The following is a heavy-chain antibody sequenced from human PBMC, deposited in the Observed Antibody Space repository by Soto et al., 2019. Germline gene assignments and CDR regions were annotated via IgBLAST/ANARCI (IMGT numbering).Heavy chain of an antibody. V-gene: IGHV3-9*01. J-gene: IGHJ4*02. Sequence: GGSLRLSCAASGFTFDDYAMHWVRQAPGKGLEWVSGISWNSGSIGYADSVKGRFTISRDNAKNSLYLQMNSLRAEDTALYYCAKDGLPAVAALSLPDYWGQGTLVTVSS. CDR2: ISWNSGSI. CDR3: AKDGLPAVAALSLPDY. CDR1: GFTFDDYA. D-gene: IGHD6-19*01.